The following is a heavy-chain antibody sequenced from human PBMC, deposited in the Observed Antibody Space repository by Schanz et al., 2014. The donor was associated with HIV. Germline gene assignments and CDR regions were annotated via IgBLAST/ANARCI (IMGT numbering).Heavy chain of an antibody. D-gene: IGHD3-10*01. Sequence: QVQLVESGGGVVQPGRSLRLSCVASAFNFDSYGMHWVRQAPGKGLEWVAVISYDGTKKHYADSVKGRFPISRDNARTSLYLQMNSLRAEDTAVYYCARVFGRTYGLPDYWGQGTLVTVSS. CDR2: ISYDGTKK. CDR3: ARVFGRTYGLPDY. CDR1: AFNFDSYG. J-gene: IGHJ4*02. V-gene: IGHV3-30*03.